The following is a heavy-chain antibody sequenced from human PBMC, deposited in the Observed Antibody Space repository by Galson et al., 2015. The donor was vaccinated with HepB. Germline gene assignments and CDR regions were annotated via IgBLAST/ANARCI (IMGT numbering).Heavy chain of an antibody. D-gene: IGHD3-22*01. J-gene: IGHJ3*02. V-gene: IGHV1-46*01. CDR3: ASYYDSSGSYDAFDI. CDR2: INPSGGST. Sequence: SVKVSCKASGYTFTSYYMHWVRQAPGQGLEWMGIINPSGGSTSYAQKFQGRVTMTRDTSTSTVYMELSSLGSEDTAVYYCASYYDSSGSYDAFDIWGQGTMVTVSS. CDR1: GYTFTSYY.